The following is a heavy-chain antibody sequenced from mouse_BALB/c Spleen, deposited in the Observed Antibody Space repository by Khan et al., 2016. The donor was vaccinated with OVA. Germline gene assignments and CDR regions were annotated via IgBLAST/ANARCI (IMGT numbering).Heavy chain of an antibody. V-gene: IGHV1S81*02. CDR2: TNPTNGRT. J-gene: IGHJ2*01. Sequence: VQLQQSGAELVKAGASVKMSCKASGYTFTSYWMHWVKQRLGQGLEWFAETNPTNGRTYYNEKFKSKATLTVDKSYSTAYMLLSGPTFEDSAVYYCARSKKRVASYFDYWGQGTTRTVSS. CDR3: ARSKKRVASYFDY. D-gene: IGHD1-1*01. CDR1: GYTFTSYW.